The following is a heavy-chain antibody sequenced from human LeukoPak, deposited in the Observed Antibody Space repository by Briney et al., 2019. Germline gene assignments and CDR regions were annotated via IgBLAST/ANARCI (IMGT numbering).Heavy chain of an antibody. Sequence: GGSLRLSCAASGFTVSSNYMSWVRQAPGKGLEWVSVIYSGGSTYCADSVKGRFTISRDNSKNTLYLQMNSLRAEDTAIYYCAKDPIYCSSTSCYVFDYWGQGALVTVSS. V-gene: IGHV3-53*01. CDR2: IYSGGST. CDR1: GFTVSSNY. D-gene: IGHD2-2*01. J-gene: IGHJ4*02. CDR3: AKDPIYCSSTSCYVFDY.